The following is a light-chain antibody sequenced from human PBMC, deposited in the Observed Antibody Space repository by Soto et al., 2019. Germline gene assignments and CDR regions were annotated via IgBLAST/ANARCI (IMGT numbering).Light chain of an antibody. V-gene: IGLV2-11*01. Sequence: VLAQPRSVSGSPGQSITISCTGSSSDFGSYNYVSWYQQHPGQAPKLMIYDVSKRPSGVPDRFSGSKSGNTASLTISGLQAEDEADYYCCSYAGSYTFYVFGTGSKVTVL. J-gene: IGLJ1*01. CDR3: CSYAGSYTFYV. CDR1: SSDFGSYNY. CDR2: DVS.